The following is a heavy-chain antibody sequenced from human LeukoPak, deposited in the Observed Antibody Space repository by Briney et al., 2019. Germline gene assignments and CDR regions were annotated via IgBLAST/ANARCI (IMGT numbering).Heavy chain of an antibody. J-gene: IGHJ6*03. CDR3: ARGHRLLWFGAHYYYYMDV. Sequence: AVSVKVSCKASGYAFTSYDINWVRQATGQGLEWMGWMNPNSGNTGYAQKFQGRVTMTRNTSISTAYMELSSLRSEDTAVYYCARGHRLLWFGAHYYYYMDVWGKGTTVTISS. D-gene: IGHD3-10*01. CDR2: MNPNSGNT. V-gene: IGHV1-8*01. CDR1: GYAFTSYD.